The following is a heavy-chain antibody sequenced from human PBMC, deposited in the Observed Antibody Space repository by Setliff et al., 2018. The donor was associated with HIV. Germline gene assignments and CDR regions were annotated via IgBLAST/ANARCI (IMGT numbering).Heavy chain of an antibody. CDR2: ISSSSSTI. V-gene: IGHV3-48*01. Sequence: PGGSLRLSCAASGFTFSSYSMNWVRQATGKGLEWVSYISSSSSTIYYADSVKGRFTISRDNSKNTLYLQMNSLRAEDTAVYYCAKDPRAAVATICDYWGQGTLVTVSS. D-gene: IGHD5-12*01. CDR3: AKDPRAAVATICDY. J-gene: IGHJ4*02. CDR1: GFTFSSYS.